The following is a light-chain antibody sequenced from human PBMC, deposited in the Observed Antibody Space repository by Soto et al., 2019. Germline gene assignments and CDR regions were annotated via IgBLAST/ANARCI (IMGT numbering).Light chain of an antibody. CDR2: SNN. J-gene: IGLJ3*02. V-gene: IGLV1-44*01. CDR3: AAWEDSLNGPV. CDR1: SSNIGSNT. Sequence: QSVLTQPPSASGTPGPRVTLSCSGSSSNIGSNTVNWYQQLPGTAPKLLIYSNNQRPSGVPDRCSGSKSGTSASLAISGLQSADEAAYYCAAWEDSLNGPVFGGGTKLTVL.